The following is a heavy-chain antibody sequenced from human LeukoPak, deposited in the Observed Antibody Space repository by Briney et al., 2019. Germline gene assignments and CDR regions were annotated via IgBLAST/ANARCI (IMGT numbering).Heavy chain of an antibody. CDR1: GGSFSGYY. D-gene: IGHD3-3*01. Sequence: PSETLSLTCAVYGGSFSGYYWSWIRQPPGKGLEWLGEINHSGSTNYNPSLKSRVTISVDTSKNQFSLKLSSVTAADTAVNYCARVKYYDFWSGYSYWFDPWGQGTLVTVSS. CDR3: ARVKYYDFWSGYSYWFDP. CDR2: INHSGST. J-gene: IGHJ5*02. V-gene: IGHV4-34*01.